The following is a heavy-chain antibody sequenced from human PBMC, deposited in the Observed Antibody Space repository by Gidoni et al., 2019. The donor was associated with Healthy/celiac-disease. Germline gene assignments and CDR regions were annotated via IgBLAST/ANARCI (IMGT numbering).Heavy chain of an antibody. D-gene: IGHD6-13*01. Sequence: QVQLVESGGGVVQPGRSLRPSCAASGFPFSSYAMHWVRQAPGKGLEWVEVISYDGSNKSYADSVKGRFTISRDNSKNTLYLQMNSLRAEDTAVYYCARDKEQQLAHAGLFDYWGQGTLVTVSS. J-gene: IGHJ4*02. CDR2: ISYDGSNK. CDR3: ARDKEQQLAHAGLFDY. CDR1: GFPFSSYA. V-gene: IGHV3-30-3*01.